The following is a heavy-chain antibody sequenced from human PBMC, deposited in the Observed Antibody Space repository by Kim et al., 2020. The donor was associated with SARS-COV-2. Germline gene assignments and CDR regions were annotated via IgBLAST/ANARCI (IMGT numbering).Heavy chain of an antibody. Sequence: DYAAPVKGRVTISRDDSKNTLYLQMNSLKTEDTAVYYCTTEHGYYYGMDVWGQGTTVTVSS. CDR3: TTEHGYYYGMDV. J-gene: IGHJ6*02. V-gene: IGHV3-15*01.